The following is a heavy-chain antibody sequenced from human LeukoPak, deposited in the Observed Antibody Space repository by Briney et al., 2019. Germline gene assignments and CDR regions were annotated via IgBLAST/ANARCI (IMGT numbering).Heavy chain of an antibody. D-gene: IGHD6-19*01. J-gene: IGHJ6*01. Sequence: GASVKVSCKASGYTFTSYDINWVRQATGQGLEWMGWMNPNSGNTGYAQKFQGRVTMTRNTSISTAYMELSSLRSEDTAVYYCAREAAPTAVATPVRYYYYYGMDVWGQGTTVTVSS. CDR1: GYTFTSYD. CDR3: AREAAPTAVATPVRYYYYYGMDV. V-gene: IGHV1-8*01. CDR2: MNPNSGNT.